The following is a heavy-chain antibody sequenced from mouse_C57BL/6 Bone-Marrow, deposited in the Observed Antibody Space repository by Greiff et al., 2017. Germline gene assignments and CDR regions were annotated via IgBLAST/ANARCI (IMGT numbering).Heavy chain of an antibody. V-gene: IGHV1-63*01. J-gene: IGHJ3*01. CDR2: IYPGGGYT. D-gene: IGHD1-1*01. CDR3: ASVGYYKRLFAY. Sequence: VQLVESGAELVRPGTSVKMSCKASGYTFTNYWIGWAKQRPGHGLEWIGDIYPGGGYTNYNEKFKGKATLTADKSSSTAYMQFSSLTSEDSAIYYCASVGYYKRLFAYWGQGTLVTVSA. CDR1: GYTFTNYW.